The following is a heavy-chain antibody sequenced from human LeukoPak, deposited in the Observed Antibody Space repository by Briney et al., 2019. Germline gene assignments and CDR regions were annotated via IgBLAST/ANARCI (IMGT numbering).Heavy chain of an antibody. CDR3: ARLKDFTGKEYYFFDL. J-gene: IGHJ2*01. Sequence: PSETLSLTCAVSGDSISNSIWGVGVRQPPGRGRGWMGEMYRSGTAHYNPSLKSRVTILIDNSKNQLSLELTSVTAADTAVYFCARLKDFTGKEYYFFDLWGRGALVTVSS. CDR2: MYRSGTA. D-gene: IGHD3-10*01. V-gene: IGHV4-4*02. CDR1: GDSISNSIW.